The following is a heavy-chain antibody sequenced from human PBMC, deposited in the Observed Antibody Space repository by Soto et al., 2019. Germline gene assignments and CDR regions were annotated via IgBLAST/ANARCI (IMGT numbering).Heavy chain of an antibody. J-gene: IGHJ4*02. CDR3: ARGRAPMEY. V-gene: IGHV4-59*01. D-gene: IGHD3-10*01. CDR2: IYYSGST. CDR1: GGSIRNDY. Sequence: SKTLSLTCNVSGGSIRNDYWTWIRQPPGKGLEWIGYIYYSGSTNYNPSLKSRVTITVDTSKNHFSLKLSSVTAADTAVYYCARGRAPMEYWGQGTLVTVSS.